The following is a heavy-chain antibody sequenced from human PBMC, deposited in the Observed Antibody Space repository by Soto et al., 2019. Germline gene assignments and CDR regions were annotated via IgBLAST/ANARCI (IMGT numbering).Heavy chain of an antibody. Sequence: GGSLRLSCAASGFVFRSYWMSWVRQAPGKGLEWVANINQDGSEKYYVDSVRGRFIISRDNAENSLYLQMNSLRAEDTALYYCARDGVPAGLSLDNWGQGTLVTVSS. V-gene: IGHV3-7*01. CDR2: INQDGSEK. D-gene: IGHD3-16*01. J-gene: IGHJ4*02. CDR3: ARDGVPAGLSLDN. CDR1: GFVFRSYW.